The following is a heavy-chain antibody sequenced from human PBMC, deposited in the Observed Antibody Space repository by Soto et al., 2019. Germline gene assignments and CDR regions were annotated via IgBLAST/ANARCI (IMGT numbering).Heavy chain of an antibody. J-gene: IGHJ4*02. Sequence: QVQLQESGPGLVKPSQTLSLTCSVSAVSLTSGPYYWSWIRQHPGKGLEWIGYIFYSGSTDYNPSLKSRVNISVDTSKSQFSLKLSSVTAADTAVYYCASTEDFFDYWGQGTLVTVSS. CDR3: ASTEDFFDY. CDR1: AVSLTSGPYY. V-gene: IGHV4-31*03. CDR2: IFYSGST.